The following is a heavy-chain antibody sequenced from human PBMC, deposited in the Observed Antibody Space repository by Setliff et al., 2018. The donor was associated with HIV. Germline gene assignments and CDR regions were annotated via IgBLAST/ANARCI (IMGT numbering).Heavy chain of an antibody. CDR2: INPDSRGT. CDR3: ARGVKGIATTGKYYFDY. V-gene: IGHV1-2*06. Sequence: ASVKVSCKASGYTFTDYSIHWVRQAPGQGLEWVGRINPDSRGTNYAQTFQGRVTMTRDTSVSTAYMELSRLNSDDTAVFYCARGVKGIATTGKYYFDYWGQGTLVTVSS. CDR1: GYTFTDYS. J-gene: IGHJ4*02. D-gene: IGHD6-13*01.